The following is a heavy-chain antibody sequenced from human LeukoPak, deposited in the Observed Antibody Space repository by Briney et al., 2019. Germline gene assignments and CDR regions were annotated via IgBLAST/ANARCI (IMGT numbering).Heavy chain of an antibody. J-gene: IGHJ4*02. CDR1: GFTFDDYA. CDR2: ISWNSGSI. Sequence: PGRSLRLSCAASGFTFDDYAMHWVRQAPGKGLEWVSGISWNSGSIGYADSVKGRFTISRDNAKNSLYLQMNSLRAEDTALYYCAKDTGLGCSGGSCYSEFDYWGQGTLVTVSS. D-gene: IGHD2-15*01. V-gene: IGHV3-9*01. CDR3: AKDTGLGCSGGSCYSEFDY.